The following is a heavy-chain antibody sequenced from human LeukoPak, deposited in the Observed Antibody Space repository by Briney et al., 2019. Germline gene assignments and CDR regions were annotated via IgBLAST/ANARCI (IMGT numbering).Heavy chain of an antibody. D-gene: IGHD3-10*01. CDR2: ISGYNGKT. Sequence: ASVKVSCKASGYTFNTYGITWVRQAPGQGLEWMGWISGYNGKTKYAQKFQGRVTMTRNTSISTAYMELSSLRSEDTAVYYCARASMVRGVILGSWFDPWGQGTLVTVSS. CDR1: GYTFNTYG. J-gene: IGHJ5*02. CDR3: ARASMVRGVILGSWFDP. V-gene: IGHV1-18*01.